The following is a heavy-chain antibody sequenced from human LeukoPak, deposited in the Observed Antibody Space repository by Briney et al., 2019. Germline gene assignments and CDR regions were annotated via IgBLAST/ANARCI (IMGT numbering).Heavy chain of an antibody. CDR3: ARHAAGTGYGMDV. CDR1: GGSITSYY. V-gene: IGHV4-59*01. Sequence: PSETLSLTCTVSGGSITSYYLGWIRQPPGKGLEWIGYIFYSGKTNYNPSLNSRVTISFDTSKNQFSLQLSSVTAADTAVYYCARHAAGTGYGMDVWGQGTTVTVSS. J-gene: IGHJ6*02. CDR2: IFYSGKT. D-gene: IGHD6-13*01.